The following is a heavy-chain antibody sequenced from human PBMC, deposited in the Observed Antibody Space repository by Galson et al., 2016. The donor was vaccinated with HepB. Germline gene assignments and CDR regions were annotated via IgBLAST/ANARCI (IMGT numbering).Heavy chain of an antibody. CDR3: ATTRWLQTLDN. Sequence: SLRLSCAASGIAFSTYGMTWVRLAPGKGLEWVSTITQTGETTYHADSVKGRFTVFRDNSKNTVSLQMNNLGVEDTAIYYCATTRWLQTLDNWGLGALVTVSS. V-gene: IGHV3-23*01. D-gene: IGHD5-24*01. CDR1: GIAFSTYG. J-gene: IGHJ4*02. CDR2: ITQTGETT.